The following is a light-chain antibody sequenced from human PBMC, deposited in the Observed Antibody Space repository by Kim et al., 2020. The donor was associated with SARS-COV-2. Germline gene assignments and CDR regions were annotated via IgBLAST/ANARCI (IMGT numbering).Light chain of an antibody. J-gene: IGLJ3*02. Sequence: ALGQTVRITCQGDSLRRYYASWYHQKPGQATVLVIYGKNNRPSGIPDRFCGSSSGNTASLTITAAQAEDEADYYCNSRDSSGNHWVFGGGTQLTVL. V-gene: IGLV3-19*01. CDR2: GKN. CDR3: NSRDSSGNHWV. CDR1: SLRRYY.